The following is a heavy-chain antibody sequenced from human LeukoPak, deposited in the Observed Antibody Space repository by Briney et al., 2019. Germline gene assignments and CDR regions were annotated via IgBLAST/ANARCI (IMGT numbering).Heavy chain of an antibody. J-gene: IGHJ6*03. D-gene: IGHD4-17*01. V-gene: IGHV3-20*04. CDR2: INGNGGVT. Sequence: GGSVRLSCAASGFTFDEYGMSWGRQAPGKGVEGVSGINGNGGVTAYAPSSNGRFTISRYNAKNSLYLQMNSLRAEDTALYYCARISLTTGSYYYYYMDVWGKGTTVTVSS. CDR1: GFTFDEYG. CDR3: ARISLTTGSYYYYYMDV.